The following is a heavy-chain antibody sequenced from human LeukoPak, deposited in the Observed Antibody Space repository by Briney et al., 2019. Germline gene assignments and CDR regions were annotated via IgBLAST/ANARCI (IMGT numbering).Heavy chain of an antibody. J-gene: IGHJ3*02. Sequence: PSETLSLTCTVSGGSISSGGYYWSWIRQHPGKGLEWIGYIYYSGSTYYNPSLKSRVTISVDTSKNQFSLKLSSVTAADTAVYYCASSWYEGDAFDIWDQGTMVTVSS. D-gene: IGHD6-13*01. CDR2: IYYSGST. CDR1: GGSISSGGYY. V-gene: IGHV4-31*03. CDR3: ASSWYEGDAFDI.